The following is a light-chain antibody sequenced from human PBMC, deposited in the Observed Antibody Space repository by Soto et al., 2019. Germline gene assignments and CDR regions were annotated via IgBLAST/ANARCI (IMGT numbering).Light chain of an antibody. Sequence: QSALTQPSSVYTSPGRSITISCVSTSSDIGDYNYVSWYQQHPGKVPKVIIYDVSNRPSGVSYRFSGTKSGNTAALTVSGLQAEDEADYYCCSYTRSGTLIFGTGTKVTVL. J-gene: IGLJ1*01. CDR1: SSDIGDYNY. CDR3: CSYTRSGTLI. V-gene: IGLV2-14*01. CDR2: DVS.